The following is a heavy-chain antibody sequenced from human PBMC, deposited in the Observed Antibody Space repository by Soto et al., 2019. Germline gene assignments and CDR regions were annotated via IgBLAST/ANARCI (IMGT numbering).Heavy chain of an antibody. Sequence: TLSLPWTVSGGSISSGDYYWSWVRQPPGKGLEWIGYIYYTGTTYYNPSLKSRVTISLDMSKNQFSVSLTSVTASDTAVYYFYPYHMLDTGRGGYYYYARDVRGQGTSVTVS. J-gene: IGHJ6*02. CDR3: YPYHMLDTGRGGYYYYARDV. CDR1: GGSISSGDYY. V-gene: IGHV4-30-4*01. D-gene: IGHD3-16*01. CDR2: IYYTGTT.